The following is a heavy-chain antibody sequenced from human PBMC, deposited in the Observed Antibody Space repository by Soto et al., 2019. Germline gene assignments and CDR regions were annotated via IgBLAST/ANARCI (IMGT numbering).Heavy chain of an antibody. V-gene: IGHV4-30-2*01. CDR2: IYHSGST. J-gene: IGHJ4*02. Sequence: TLSLTCAVSGGSISSGGYSWSWIRQPPGKGLEWIGYIYHSGSTYYNPSLKSRVTISVDRSKNQFSLKLSSVTAADTAVYYCARDGDGYNVYFDYWGQGTLVTVSS. D-gene: IGHD5-12*01. CDR1: GGSISSGGYS. CDR3: ARDGDGYNVYFDY.